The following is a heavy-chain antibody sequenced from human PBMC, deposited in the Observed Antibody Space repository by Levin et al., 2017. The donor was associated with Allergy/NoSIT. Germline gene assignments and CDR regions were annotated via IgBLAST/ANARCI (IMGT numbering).Heavy chain of an antibody. Sequence: GASVKVSCAASGFTFSSYAMSWVRQAPGKGLEWVSAISGSGGSTYYADSVKGRFTISRDNSKNTLYLQMNSLRAEDTAVYYCAKVNGPNTLNFDYWGQGTLVTVSS. D-gene: IGHD2-8*01. V-gene: IGHV3-23*01. CDR2: ISGSGGST. CDR3: AKVNGPNTLNFDY. J-gene: IGHJ4*02. CDR1: GFTFSSYA.